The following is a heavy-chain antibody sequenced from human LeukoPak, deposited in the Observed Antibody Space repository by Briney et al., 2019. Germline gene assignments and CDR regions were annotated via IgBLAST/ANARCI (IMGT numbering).Heavy chain of an antibody. CDR1: GFTFSSYW. J-gene: IGHJ4*02. V-gene: IGHV3-7*01. CDR3: ARDPLSYSGSCYGDY. CDR2: IKQDGSEK. D-gene: IGHD1-26*01. Sequence: GGSLSLSCAASGFTFSSYWMSWVRQAPGKGLEWVANIKQDGSEKYYVDSVKGRFTISRDNAKNSLYLQMNSLRAEDTAVYYCARDPLSYSGSCYGDYWGQGTLVTVSS.